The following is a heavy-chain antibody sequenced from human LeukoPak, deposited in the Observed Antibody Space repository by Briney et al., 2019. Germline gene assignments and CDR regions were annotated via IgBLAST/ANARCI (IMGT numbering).Heavy chain of an antibody. V-gene: IGHV3-33*01. CDR3: ARARGYCSGGSCYGGYFDY. D-gene: IGHD2-15*01. CDR1: GFTFSSYG. CDR2: IWYDGSNK. Sequence: PGGSLRLSCAASGFTFSSYGMHWVRQAPGKGLEWVAVIWYDGSNKYYADSVKGRFTISRDNSKNTLYLQMNSPRAEDTAVYYCARARGYCSGGSCYGGYFDYWGQGTLVTVSS. J-gene: IGHJ4*02.